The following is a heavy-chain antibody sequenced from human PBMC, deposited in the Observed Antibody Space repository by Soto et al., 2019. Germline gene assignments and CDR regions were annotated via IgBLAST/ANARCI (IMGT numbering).Heavy chain of an antibody. CDR1: GYTLTELS. CDR2: FDPEDGET. D-gene: IGHD5-18*01. CDR3: ATVMDVGYSYGYISRWFDP. V-gene: IGHV1-24*01. J-gene: IGHJ5*02. Sequence: ASVKVSCKVSGYTLTELSMHWVRQAPGKGLEWMGGFDPEDGETIYAQKFQGRVTMTEDTSTDTAYMELSSLRSEDTAVYYCATVMDVGYSYGYISRWFDPWGQGTLVTVSS.